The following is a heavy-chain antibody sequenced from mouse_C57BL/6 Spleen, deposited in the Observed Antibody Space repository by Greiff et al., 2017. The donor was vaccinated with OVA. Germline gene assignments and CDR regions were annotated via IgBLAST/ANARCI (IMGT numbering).Heavy chain of an antibody. D-gene: IGHD2-5*01. V-gene: IGHV1-81*01. CDR1: GYTFTSYG. CDR3: ARYYSTSNCDY. Sequence: QVQLQQSGAELARPGASVKLSCKASGYTFTSYGISWVKQRTGQGLEWIGEIYPRSGNTYYNEKFKGKATMTADKSSSTAYMELRSLTSEDSAVYFCARYYSTSNCDYGGRGTTLTVSS. J-gene: IGHJ2*01. CDR2: IYPRSGNT.